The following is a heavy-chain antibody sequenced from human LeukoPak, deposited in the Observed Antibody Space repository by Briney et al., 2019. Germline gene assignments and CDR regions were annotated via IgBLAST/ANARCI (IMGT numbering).Heavy chain of an antibody. CDR3: ARAGQWLVRYFDY. Sequence: SVTVSCTASGGTFSSYAISWVRQAPGQGLEWMGRIIPILGIANYAQKFQGRVTITADKSTSTAYMELSSLRSEDTAVYYCARAGQWLVRYFDYWGQGTLVTVSS. CDR1: GGTFSSYA. V-gene: IGHV1-69*04. CDR2: IIPILGIA. J-gene: IGHJ4*02. D-gene: IGHD6-19*01.